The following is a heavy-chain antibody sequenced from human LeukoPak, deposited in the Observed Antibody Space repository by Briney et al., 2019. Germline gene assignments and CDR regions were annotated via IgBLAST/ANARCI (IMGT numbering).Heavy chain of an antibody. CDR3: ARGAFSPQYGRGYSFGY. CDR2: IYSGGST. J-gene: IGHJ4*02. D-gene: IGHD5-18*01. Sequence: PGGSLRLSCAASGFTVSNNYMSWVRQAPGKGLEWVSIIYSGGSTYYADSVKGRFTISRDNSKNTLHLQMKSLRADDTAVYYCARGAFSPQYGRGYSFGYWGQGTLVTVSS. V-gene: IGHV3-53*01. CDR1: GFTVSNNY.